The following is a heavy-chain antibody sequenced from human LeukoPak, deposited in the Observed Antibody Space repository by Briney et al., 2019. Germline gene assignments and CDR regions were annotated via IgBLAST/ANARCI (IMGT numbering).Heavy chain of an antibody. CDR2: IDLCGGGT. CDR3: ARDIHGEGWELLDY. CDR1: GYTFTSYY. Sequence: GASVKISCKASGYTFTSYYMHWGRHAPGPGRGWMGIIDLCGGGTSYTQKFQGRVTMTRDTATSTVYMELSSLRSEDTAVYYCARDIHGEGWELLDYWGQGTLVTVSS. D-gene: IGHD1-26*01. J-gene: IGHJ4*02. V-gene: IGHV1-46*01.